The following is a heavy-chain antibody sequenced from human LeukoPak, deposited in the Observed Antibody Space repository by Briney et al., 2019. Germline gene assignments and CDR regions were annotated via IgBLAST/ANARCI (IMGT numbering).Heavy chain of an antibody. D-gene: IGHD3-10*01. CDR3: ARGQLGSGMDDP. J-gene: IGHJ5*02. CDR1: GVSITSYY. V-gene: IGHV4-59*01. Sequence: SETLSLTCTVTGVSITSYYWSWIRQPPGKGLEWIGYIYHSGSAKYNPSLKSRATIVVDTSKNQFSLKLTSVTAADMAVYYCARGQLGSGMDDPWGQGTLVTVSS. CDR2: IYHSGSA.